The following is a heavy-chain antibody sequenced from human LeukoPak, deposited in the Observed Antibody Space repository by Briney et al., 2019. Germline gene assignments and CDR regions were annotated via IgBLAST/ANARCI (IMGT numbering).Heavy chain of an antibody. J-gene: IGHJ3*02. V-gene: IGHV3-9*01. CDR3: IKDLRLDLHLDTFEI. D-gene: IGHD1-7*01. Sequence: GGSLRLSCAASGFTFDDYAMHWVRQAPGKGLEWVSSISWDSGHSVHAGAVQGRFTISRDNAKNSLYLQMNHLRPEDTALYYCIKDLRLDLHLDTFEIWGQGTMVTVSS. CDR2: ISWDSGHS. CDR1: GFTFDDYA.